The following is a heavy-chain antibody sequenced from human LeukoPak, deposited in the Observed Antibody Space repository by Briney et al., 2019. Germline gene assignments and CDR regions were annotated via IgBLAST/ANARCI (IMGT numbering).Heavy chain of an antibody. V-gene: IGHV4-61*02. CDR1: GGSISSGSYY. D-gene: IGHD2-15*01. CDR2: IYTSGST. J-gene: IGHJ4*02. Sequence: PSQTLSLTCTVSGGSISSGSYYWRWIRQPAGKGLEWIGRIYTSGSTNYNPSLKSRVSISIDPSKNQFSLNLSSVTAADTAVYYCARGRWSYFNYWGQGTLVTVSS. CDR3: ARGRWSYFNY.